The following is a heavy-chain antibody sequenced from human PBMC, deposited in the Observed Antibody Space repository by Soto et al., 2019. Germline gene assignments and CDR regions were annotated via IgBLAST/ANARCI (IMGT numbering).Heavy chain of an antibody. V-gene: IGHV1-18*01. CDR3: AGEGGSPPGRAV. J-gene: IGHJ6*02. Sequence: QVQLVQSGAEVKKPGASVKVSCKASGYTFTNYGISWVRQAPGQGLEWMGWISAYNGNTNYAQKLQGRVTMTTDTSTSTGNREGGSLRCDDPAVYYGAGEGGSPPGRAVGGQGTPAPV. CDR2: ISAYNGNT. CDR1: GYTFTNYG. D-gene: IGHD3-16*01.